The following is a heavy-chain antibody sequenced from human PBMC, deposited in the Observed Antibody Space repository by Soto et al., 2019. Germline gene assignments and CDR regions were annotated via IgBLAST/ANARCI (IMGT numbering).Heavy chain of an antibody. CDR1: GGSITSYH. Sequence: PSETLSLTCIVSGGSITSYHLSWIRQFPGKGLEWIGEITHSGSTSYNPSLTSRVTISVDTSKNQFSLKLSSVTAADTAVYYCARGTKILGCWYVWFDPCGQGTLVTVSS. CDR3: ARGTKILGCWYVWFDP. D-gene: IGHD6-13*01. CDR2: ITHSGST. V-gene: IGHV4-34*01. J-gene: IGHJ5*02.